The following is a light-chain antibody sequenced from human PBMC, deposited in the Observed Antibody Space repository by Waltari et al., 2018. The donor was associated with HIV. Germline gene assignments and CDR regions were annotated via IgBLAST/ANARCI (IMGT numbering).Light chain of an antibody. CDR3: QQYISWPLT. CDR2: GAS. V-gene: IGKV3D-15*01. J-gene: IGKJ5*01. Sequence: EIVMMQSPATLSVCPGERATLSCRASQFVSSNLVWYQQKPGQAPRLLIYGASTRAPGIPDRFSGSGSGTEFTLSISSLQSEDFAVYHCQQYISWPLTFGQGTRLEIK. CDR1: QFVSSN.